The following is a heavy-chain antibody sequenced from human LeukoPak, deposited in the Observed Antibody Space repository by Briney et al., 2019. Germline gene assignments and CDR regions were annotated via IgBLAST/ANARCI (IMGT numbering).Heavy chain of an antibody. CDR2: ISGSGGTT. CDR1: GFTFSSYA. J-gene: IGHJ4*02. CDR3: AKSSGFRSNYYNY. Sequence: PGGSLRLSCVASGFTFSSYAMSWVRQAPGKGLEWVSAISGSGGTTYYADSVKGRFTISRDNSKNTLYLQMNSLRAEDTAVYYCAKSSGFRSNYYNYWGQGTLVTVSS. V-gene: IGHV3-23*01. D-gene: IGHD3-3*01.